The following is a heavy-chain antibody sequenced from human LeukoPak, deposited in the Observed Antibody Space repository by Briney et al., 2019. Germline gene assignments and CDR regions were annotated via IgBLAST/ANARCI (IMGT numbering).Heavy chain of an antibody. V-gene: IGHV3-21*01. CDR2: ISSSSNST. Sequence: PGGSLRLSCTASGFTFSIYSLSWVRQAPGKGLEWVSSISSSSNSTYYADSVKAQFTISRDNAKNSLYLQMNSLRAGDTAVYYCARGPSCTSISCYTTGLFDYWGQGTLVTVSS. CDR1: GFTFSIYS. CDR3: ARGPSCTSISCYTTGLFDY. D-gene: IGHD2-2*01. J-gene: IGHJ4*02.